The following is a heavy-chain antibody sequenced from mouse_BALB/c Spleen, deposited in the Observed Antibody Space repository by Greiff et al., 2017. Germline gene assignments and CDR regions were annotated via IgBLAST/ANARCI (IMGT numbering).Heavy chain of an antibody. CDR2: ISSGGSYT. Sequence: EVMLVESGGGLVKPGGSLKLSCAASGFTFSSYAMSWVRQTPEKRLEWVATISSGGSYTYYPDSVKGRFTISRDNAKNTLYLQMSSLRSEDTAMYYCARRCFTATDAMDYWGQGTSVTVSS. V-gene: IGHV5-9-1*01. CDR1: GFTFSSYA. J-gene: IGHJ4*01. CDR3: ARRCFTATDAMDY. D-gene: IGHD1-2*01.